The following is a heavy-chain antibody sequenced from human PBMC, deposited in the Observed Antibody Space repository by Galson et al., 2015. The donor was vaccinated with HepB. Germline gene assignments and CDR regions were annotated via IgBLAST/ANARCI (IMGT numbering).Heavy chain of an antibody. V-gene: IGHV4-34*01. Sequence: SETLSLTCAVYGGSFSGYYWSWIRQPPGKGLEWIGEINHSGSTNYNPSLKSRVTISVDTSKNQFSLKLSSVTAADTAVYYCARTPPERTQTDYWGQGTLVTVSS. CDR2: INHSGST. D-gene: IGHD1-7*01. CDR3: ARTPPERTQTDY. J-gene: IGHJ4*02. CDR1: GGSFSGYY.